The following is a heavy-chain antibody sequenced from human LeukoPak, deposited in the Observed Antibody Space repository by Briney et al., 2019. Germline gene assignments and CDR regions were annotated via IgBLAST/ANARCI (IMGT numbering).Heavy chain of an antibody. CDR1: GGSISSYY. Sequence: SETLSLTCTVSGGSISSYYWSWIRQPAGKGLEWIGRIYTSGSTNYNPSLKSRVTMSVDTSKSQFSLKLSSVTAADTAVYHCARDIGYCSSTSCYSFLHEYWFDPWGQGTLVTVSS. CDR2: IYTSGST. V-gene: IGHV4-4*07. CDR3: ARDIGYCSSTSCYSFLHEYWFDP. D-gene: IGHD2-2*03. J-gene: IGHJ5*02.